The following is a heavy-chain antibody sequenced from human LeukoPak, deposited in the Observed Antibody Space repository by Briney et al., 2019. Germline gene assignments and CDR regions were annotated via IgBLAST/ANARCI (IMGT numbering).Heavy chain of an antibody. CDR3: ARDTSKWLGALGY. CDR2: INPNSGGT. D-gene: IGHD6-19*01. CDR1: GYTFTGYY. V-gene: IGHV1-2*02. Sequence: ASVKVSCKASGYTFTGYYVHWVRQAPGQGLEWMGWINPNSGGTNYAQKFQGRVTMTRDTSISTAYMELSRLRSDDTAVYYCARDTSKWLGALGYWGRGPLVTVSS. J-gene: IGHJ4*02.